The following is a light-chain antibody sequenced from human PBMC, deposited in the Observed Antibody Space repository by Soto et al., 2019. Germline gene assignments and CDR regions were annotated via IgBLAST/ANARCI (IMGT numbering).Light chain of an antibody. CDR1: SXDVGGYNY. J-gene: IGLJ1*01. CDR3: CSYAGSYTLV. CDR2: DVN. Sequence: QSVLTQPHSVSGSPGQSVTISCTGTSXDVGGYNYVSWYQQHPGKAPKLMIYDVNKRPSGVPDRFSGSKSGNTASLTISGLQAEDEADYYCCSYAGSYTLVFGTGTKVTIL. V-gene: IGLV2-11*01.